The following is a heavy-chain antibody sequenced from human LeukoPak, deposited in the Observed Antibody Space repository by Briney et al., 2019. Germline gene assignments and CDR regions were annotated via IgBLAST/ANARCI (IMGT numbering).Heavy chain of an antibody. V-gene: IGHV3-23*01. D-gene: IGHD5-24*01. CDR3: AKGDGYSLFDY. Sequence: GGSLRLSCAASGFTFDDYAMHWVRQAPGKGLEWVSAISSSGGSTYYADSVKGRFTISRDNSKNTLYLQMNSLRAEDTAVYYSAKGDGYSLFDYWGQGTLVTVSS. J-gene: IGHJ4*02. CDR2: ISSSGGST. CDR1: GFTFDDYA.